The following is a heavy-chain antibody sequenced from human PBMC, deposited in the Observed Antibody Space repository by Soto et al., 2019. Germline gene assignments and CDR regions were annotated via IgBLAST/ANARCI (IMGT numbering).Heavy chain of an antibody. D-gene: IGHD3-22*01. Sequence: SETLSLTCRVSDGSMNSDSSYWGWIRQPPGKGLEWIGVINHSGSTYHNLSLKGRVTMSVDASRNQFSLKLTSVTAADTAVYYCARLGGYVSVGYYYLWDSGGQGTLVTVSS. V-gene: IGHV4-39*01. CDR1: DGSMNSDSSY. CDR2: INHSGST. J-gene: IGHJ4*02. CDR3: ARLGGYVSVGYYYLWDS.